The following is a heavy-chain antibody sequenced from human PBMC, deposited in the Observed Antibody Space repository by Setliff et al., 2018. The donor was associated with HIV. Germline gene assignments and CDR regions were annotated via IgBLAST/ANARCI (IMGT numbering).Heavy chain of an antibody. Sequence: ASVKVSCKASGYTFTNYGVTWVREAPGQGLEWMGWISAHNGNTNYAQNLQGRVTMTTDTSTSTAYMELRSLTSDDTAVYYCGRAELTPGAFDYWGQGTLVTVSS. CDR1: GYTFTNYG. CDR3: GRAELTPGAFDY. D-gene: IGHD1-26*01. V-gene: IGHV1-18*01. J-gene: IGHJ4*02. CDR2: ISAHNGNT.